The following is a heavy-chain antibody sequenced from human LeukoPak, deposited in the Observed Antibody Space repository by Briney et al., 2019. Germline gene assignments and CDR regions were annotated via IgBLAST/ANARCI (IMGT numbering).Heavy chain of an antibody. CDR1: GGSISSSSYY. V-gene: IGHV4-39*01. D-gene: IGHD2-2*01. Sequence: TSETLSLTCTVSGGSISSSSYYWGWIRQPPGKGLEWIGSIYYSGSTYYNPSLKSRVTISVDTSKNQFSLKLSSVTAADTAVYYCARQEVGAGYCSSTSCAEPHWFDPWGQGTLVTVSS. CDR3: ARQEVGAGYCSSTSCAEPHWFDP. CDR2: IYYSGST. J-gene: IGHJ5*02.